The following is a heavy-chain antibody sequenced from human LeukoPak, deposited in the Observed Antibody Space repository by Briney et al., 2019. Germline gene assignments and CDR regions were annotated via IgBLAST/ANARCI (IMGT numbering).Heavy chain of an antibody. CDR2: IRSKANSYAT. D-gene: IGHD5-24*01. V-gene: IGHV3-73*01. J-gene: IGHJ4*02. CDR3: TRHRSRRDGYNYGWFDY. Sequence: PGGSLRLSCAASGFIFRNYGMHWVRQASGKGLEWVGRIRSKANSYATAYAASVKGRFTISRDDSKNTAYLQMNSLKTEDTAVYYCTRHRSRRDGYNYGWFDYWGQGTLVTVSS. CDR1: GFIFRNYG.